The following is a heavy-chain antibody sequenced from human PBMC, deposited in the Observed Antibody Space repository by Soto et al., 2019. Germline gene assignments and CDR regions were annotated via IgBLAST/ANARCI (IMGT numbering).Heavy chain of an antibody. D-gene: IGHD1-1*01. J-gene: IGHJ4*02. CDR1: GYTFTSYG. V-gene: IGHV1-18*01. CDR3: ARGRYGDY. CDR2: ISAHNGNT. Sequence: QVHLVQSGAEVKKPGASVKVSCKGSGYTFTSYGITWGGQAPGQGLGWMGWISAHNGNTDYAQRLQGRVTVTRDTSTSTAYMELRSLRSDDTAVYYCARGRYGDYWGQGALVTVSS.